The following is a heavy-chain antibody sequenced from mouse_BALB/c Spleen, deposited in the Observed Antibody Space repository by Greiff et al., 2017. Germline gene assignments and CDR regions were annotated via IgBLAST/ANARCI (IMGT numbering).Heavy chain of an antibody. CDR3: TRVTGTFAY. CDR2: ISSGGSYT. D-gene: IGHD4-1*01. J-gene: IGHJ3*01. V-gene: IGHV5-6-4*01. Sequence: EVMLVESGGGLVKPGGSLKLSCAASGFTFSSYTMSWVRQTPEKRLEWVATISSGGSYTYYPDSVKGRFTISRDNAKNTLYLQMSSLKSEDTAMYYCTRVTGTFAYWGQGTLVTVSA. CDR1: GFTFSSYT.